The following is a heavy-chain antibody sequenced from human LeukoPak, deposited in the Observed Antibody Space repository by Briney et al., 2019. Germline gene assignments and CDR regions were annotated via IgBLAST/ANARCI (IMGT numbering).Heavy chain of an antibody. D-gene: IGHD3-10*01. CDR1: GGSISSYY. CDR2: IYTSGST. V-gene: IGHV4-4*09. CDR3: ARRNLWFGVGGLDY. J-gene: IGHJ4*02. Sequence: PSETLSLTCTVSGGSISSYYWSWIRQSPGKGLEWIGYIYTSGSTNYNPSLKSRVTISVDTSKNQFSLKLSSVTAADTAVYYCARRNLWFGVGGLDYWGQGTLVTVSS.